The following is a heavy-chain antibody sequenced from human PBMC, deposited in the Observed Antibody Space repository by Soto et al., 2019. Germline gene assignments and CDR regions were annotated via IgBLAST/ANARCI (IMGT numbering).Heavy chain of an antibody. D-gene: IGHD2-2*01. J-gene: IGHJ3*02. CDR3: ERRQQAVDAFDI. Sequence: QVQLVQSGAEVKKPGSSVKVSCKASGGTFSSYAISWVLQAPGQGFEWMGGIIPIFGTANYAQKFQGRVTITADESTSTAYMELSSLRSEDTALYYCERRQQAVDAFDIWGQGTMVTVSS. CDR1: GGTFSSYA. V-gene: IGHV1-69*01. CDR2: IIPIFGTA.